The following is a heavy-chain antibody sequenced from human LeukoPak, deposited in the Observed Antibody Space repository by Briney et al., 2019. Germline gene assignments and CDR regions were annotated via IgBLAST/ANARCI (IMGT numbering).Heavy chain of an antibody. CDR2: HNPNSGGT. D-gene: IGHD3-3*01. J-gene: IGHJ4*02. CDR3: ARGVTIFGVPPRGDFDY. Sequence: AVKVSRQATRYTYTDHYMHWVRQAPAQGREGMGCHNPNSGGTNYAQKFQGRVTMTRDTSISTAYMELSRLRSDDTAVYYCARGVTIFGVPPRGDFDYWGQGTLVTVSS. V-gene: IGHV1-2*02. CDR1: RYTYTDHY.